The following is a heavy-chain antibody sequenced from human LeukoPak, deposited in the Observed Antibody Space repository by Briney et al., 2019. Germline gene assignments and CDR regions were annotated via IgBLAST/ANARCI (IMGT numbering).Heavy chain of an antibody. D-gene: IGHD3-22*01. CDR2: ISGSGGST. Sequence: PGGSLRLSCAASGFYDMSWVRQAPGKVLEWVSAISGSGGSTYYADSVKGRFTISRDNSKNTLYLQMNSLRAEDTAVYYCAKDGPYYYDSSGYYRFDYWGQGTLVTVSS. CDR1: GFYD. J-gene: IGHJ4*02. V-gene: IGHV3-23*01. CDR3: AKDGPYYYDSSGYYRFDY.